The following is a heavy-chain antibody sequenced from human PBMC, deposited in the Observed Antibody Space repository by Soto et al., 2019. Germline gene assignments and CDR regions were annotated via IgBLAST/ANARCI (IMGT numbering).Heavy chain of an antibody. D-gene: IGHD3-3*01. J-gene: IGHJ4*02. V-gene: IGHV3-23*01. CDR1: GFTFSDYA. CDR3: AREGPHYGFCSGYPPGVDY. Sequence: EVQLLESGGGLVQPGGSLRLSCAASGFTFSDYAMSWVRQAPGKGLEWVSAVSGTGADTYYADSVRGRFTISRDNSKKALYLQINSLRAEDTAVYFCAREGPHYGFCSGYPPGVDYWGQGTLVTVSA. CDR2: VSGTGADT.